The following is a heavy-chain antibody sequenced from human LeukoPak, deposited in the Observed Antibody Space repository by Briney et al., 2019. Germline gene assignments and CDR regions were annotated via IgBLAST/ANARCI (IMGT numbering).Heavy chain of an antibody. J-gene: IGHJ4*02. CDR1: GYTFTSCY. V-gene: IGHV1-18*04. CDR3: ARDVDTAMGYFDY. D-gene: IGHD5-18*01. CDR2: ISAYNGNT. Sequence: ASVKVSCKASGYTFTSCYMHWVRQAPGQGLEWMGWISAYNGNTNYAQKLQGRVTMTTDTSTSTAYMELRSLRSDDTAVYYCARDVDTAMGYFDYWGQGTLVTVSS.